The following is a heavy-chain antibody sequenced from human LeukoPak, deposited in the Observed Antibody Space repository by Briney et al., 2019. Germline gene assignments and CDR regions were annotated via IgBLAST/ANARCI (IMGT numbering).Heavy chain of an antibody. J-gene: IGHJ3*02. Sequence: PGGSLRLSCVASGFTSGNYAMGWLRQAPGRRPEWVSSLTDSGVTTYYVDSVKGRFAISRDNSKNTLYLHMNSLRADDTAVYYCAKKRDAFDIWGQGTVDTVSS. CDR3: AKKRDAFDI. CDR1: GFTSGNYA. CDR2: LTDSGVTT. D-gene: IGHD5-24*01. V-gene: IGHV3-23*01.